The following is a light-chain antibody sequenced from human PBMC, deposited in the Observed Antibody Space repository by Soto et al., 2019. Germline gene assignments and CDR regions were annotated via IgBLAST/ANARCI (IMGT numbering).Light chain of an antibody. V-gene: IGKV3-20*01. CDR1: EGLTNSY. J-gene: IGKJ1*01. CDR3: HHYGSSPQT. Sequence: EIVLTQSPGTLSLSPGEGATLSGRASEGLTNSYLACYQQKPGQAPSLLSYGASSRATGIPDRFSGSGSGTEFTLTVDRLEPEDFAVYYCHHYGSSPQTFGRGTKVDIK. CDR2: GAS.